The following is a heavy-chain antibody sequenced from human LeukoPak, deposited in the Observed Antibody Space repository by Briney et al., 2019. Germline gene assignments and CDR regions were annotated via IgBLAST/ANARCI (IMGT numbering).Heavy chain of an antibody. CDR2: IYYSGST. V-gene: IGHV4-61*01. J-gene: IGHJ4*02. CDR3: ARGYYDILTGYYPFDY. D-gene: IGHD3-9*01. CDR1: GGSFSSGSYY. Sequence: SETLSLTCTVSGGSFSSGSYYWSWVRQPPGTGLEWIGYIYYSGSTNYNPSLKSRVTISVDTSKNQFSLKLSSVTAADTAVYYCARGYYDILTGYYPFDYWGQGTLVTVSS.